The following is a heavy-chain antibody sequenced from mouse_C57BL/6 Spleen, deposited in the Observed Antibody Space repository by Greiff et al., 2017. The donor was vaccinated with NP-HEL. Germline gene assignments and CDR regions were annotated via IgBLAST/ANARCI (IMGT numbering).Heavy chain of an antibody. CDR2: ISSGSSTI. CDR3: ARTTVVATVLFYAMDY. Sequence: DVKLVESGGGLVKPGGSLKLSCAASGFTFSDYGMHWVRQAPEKGLEWVAYISSGSSTIYYADTVKGRFTISRDNAKNTLFLQMTSLRSEDTAMYYCARTTVVATVLFYAMDYWGQGTSVTVSS. D-gene: IGHD1-1*01. CDR1: GFTFSDYG. J-gene: IGHJ4*01. V-gene: IGHV5-17*01.